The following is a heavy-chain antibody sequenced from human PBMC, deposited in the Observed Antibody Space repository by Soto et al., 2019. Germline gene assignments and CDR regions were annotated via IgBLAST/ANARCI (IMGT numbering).Heavy chain of an antibody. CDR3: ARANGGRPECQGRDQFDP. J-gene: IGHJ5*02. V-gene: IGHV3-30*04. CDR1: GFTFRNYA. CDR2: ILHDGRKE. D-gene: IGHD2-15*01. Sequence: QMQLVESGGGVVQPGRSLRLSCAASGFTFRNYAMHWVRQAPGMGLEWVAVILHDGRKEKYADSVKGRFTISRDNSKDTLYLAMSGLRVEDTAVYFCARANGGRPECQGRDQFDPWGQGTLVTVSS.